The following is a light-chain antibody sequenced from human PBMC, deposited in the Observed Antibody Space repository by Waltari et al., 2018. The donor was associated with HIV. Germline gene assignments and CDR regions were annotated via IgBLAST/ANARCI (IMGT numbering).Light chain of an antibody. Sequence: QSVLTPPPSASGTPGQRVTISCSRSSSNIGSNSVYWSQQLPGTAPKLLIYRNHQRPSGVPDRFSGSKSGTSASLAISGVRSEDEADYYCAAWDDSLLYVFGTGTKVTVL. CDR1: SSNIGSNS. CDR3: AAWDDSLLYV. V-gene: IGLV1-47*01. CDR2: RNH. J-gene: IGLJ1*01.